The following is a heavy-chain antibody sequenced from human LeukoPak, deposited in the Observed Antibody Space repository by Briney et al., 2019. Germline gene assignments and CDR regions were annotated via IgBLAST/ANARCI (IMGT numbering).Heavy chain of an antibody. J-gene: IGHJ5*02. V-gene: IGHV3-48*03. CDR2: ISSIGSTI. CDR3: ARILVGATSSA. CDR1: GFTFSSYE. D-gene: IGHD1-26*01. Sequence: GGSLRLSCAPSGFTFSSYEMNWVSQAQGKGLGWVSYISSIGSTIYYADSGKGPFTISRDNAKNSLYLQMNSLRAEDTAVYYCARILVGATSSAWGQGTLVTVSS.